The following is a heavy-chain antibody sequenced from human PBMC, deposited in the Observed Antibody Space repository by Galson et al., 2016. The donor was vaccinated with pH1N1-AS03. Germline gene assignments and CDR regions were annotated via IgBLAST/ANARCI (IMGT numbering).Heavy chain of an antibody. CDR2: ISYSGDTE. CDR1: GFPFSGYE. V-gene: IGHV3-48*03. Sequence: SLRLPCAASGFPFSGYEMNWVRQAPGKGLEWISYISYSGDTENYADAVKGRFSIARDNAKNSLYLQMSALRPEDTAVYYCERPSSGGCRYWGPGTLVTVSS. D-gene: IGHD1-26*01. J-gene: IGHJ4*02. CDR3: ERPSSGGCRY.